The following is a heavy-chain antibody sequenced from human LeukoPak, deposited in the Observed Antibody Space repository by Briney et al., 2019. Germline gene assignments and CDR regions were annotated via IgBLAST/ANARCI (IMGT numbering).Heavy chain of an antibody. CDR3: TTGGDYYDSSGYYVSFDY. CDR1: GFTFSNAW. D-gene: IGHD3-22*01. J-gene: IGHJ4*02. Sequence: PGGCLRLSCAASGFTFSNAWMSWVRQAPGKGLEWVGRIKSKTDGGTTDHAAPVKGRFTISRDDSKNTLYLQMNSLKTEDTAVYYCTTGGDYYDSSGYYVSFDYWGQGTLVTVSS. V-gene: IGHV3-15*01. CDR2: IKSKTDGGTT.